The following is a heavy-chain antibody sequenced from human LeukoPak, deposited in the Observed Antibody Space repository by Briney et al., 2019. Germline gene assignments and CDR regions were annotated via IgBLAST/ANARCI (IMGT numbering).Heavy chain of an antibody. CDR1: EFTFGSYA. J-gene: IGHJ4*02. CDR2: ISGSGGAT. V-gene: IGHV3-23*01. CDR3: AKVHRYNFDY. Sequence: GGSLRLSCAASEFTFGSYAMTWVRQAPGRGLEWISTISGSGGATYYADSVKGRFTISRDNSRNTLHLQMNSLRAEDTAVYYCAKVHRYNFDYWGQGTLVTVSS. D-gene: IGHD3-9*01.